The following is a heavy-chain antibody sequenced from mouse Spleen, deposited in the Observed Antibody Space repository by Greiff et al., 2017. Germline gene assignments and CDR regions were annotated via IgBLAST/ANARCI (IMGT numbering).Heavy chain of an antibody. CDR1: GFDFSRYW. V-gene: IGHV4-1*02. CDR3: ARRGIYYDYDGYAMDY. J-gene: IGHJ4*01. D-gene: IGHD2-4*01. Sequence: VKLVESGGGLVQPGGSLKLSCAASGFDFSRYWMSWVRPAPGKGLEWIGEINPDSSTITYTPSLKDKFIISRDNAKNTLYLQMSKVRSEDTALYYCARRGIYYDYDGYAMDYWGQGTSVTVSS. CDR2: INPDSSTI.